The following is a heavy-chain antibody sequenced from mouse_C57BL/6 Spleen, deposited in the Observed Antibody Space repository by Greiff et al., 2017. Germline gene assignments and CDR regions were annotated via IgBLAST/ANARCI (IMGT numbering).Heavy chain of an antibody. CDR3: AKYCGSSYGWYFDV. V-gene: IGHV1-42*01. CDR1: GYSFTGYY. D-gene: IGHD1-1*01. Sequence: VQLQQSGPELVKPGASVTISCTASGYSFTGYYMNWVKQSPEKSLEWIGEINPSTGGTTYNQKFQAKATLTVDKSSSTAYMQLKSLTSEDAAVDYCAKYCGSSYGWYFDVWGTGTTVTVSS. J-gene: IGHJ1*03. CDR2: INPSTGGT.